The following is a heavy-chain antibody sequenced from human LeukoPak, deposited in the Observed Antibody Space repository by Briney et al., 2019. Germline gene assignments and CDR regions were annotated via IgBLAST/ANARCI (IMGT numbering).Heavy chain of an antibody. Sequence: ASVKVSCKASGYTFANYAMHWVRQAPGQSREWMGWINSANGNTKYSQKFQGRVTITRDTSESTAYMELSSLRSEDTAVYYCARDGRFIVADYYYGMDVWGQGTTVTVSS. D-gene: IGHD1-26*01. CDR3: ARDGRFIVADYYYGMDV. CDR2: INSANGNT. J-gene: IGHJ6*02. CDR1: GYTFANYA. V-gene: IGHV1-3*04.